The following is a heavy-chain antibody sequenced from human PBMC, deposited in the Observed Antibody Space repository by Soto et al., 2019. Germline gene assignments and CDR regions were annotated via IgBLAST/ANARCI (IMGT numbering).Heavy chain of an antibody. D-gene: IGHD2-8*01. CDR2: IYYSGST. Sequence: PSETLSLTCTVSGGSISSGGYYWSWIRQHPGKGLEWIGYIYYSGSTYYNPSLKSRVTISVDTSKNQFSLKLSSVTAADTAVYYCARERPYCTNGVCYTNWFDPWGQGTLVTVSS. V-gene: IGHV4-31*03. J-gene: IGHJ5*02. CDR1: GGSISSGGYY. CDR3: ARERPYCTNGVCYTNWFDP.